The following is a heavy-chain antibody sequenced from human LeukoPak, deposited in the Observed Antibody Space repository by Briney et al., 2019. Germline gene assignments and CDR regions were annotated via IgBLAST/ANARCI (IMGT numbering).Heavy chain of an antibody. CDR2: IYNSGST. D-gene: IGHD5-18*01. Sequence: SETLSLTCTVSGGSISSFYWGWIRQPPGKGLEWIGYIYNSGSTDYNPSLKSRVTISVDTSKNQFSLKLSSVTAADTAVYYCARETARGYSYGQPSFDHWGQGTLVSVSS. CDR3: ARETARGYSYGQPSFDH. J-gene: IGHJ4*02. V-gene: IGHV4-59*01. CDR1: GGSISSFY.